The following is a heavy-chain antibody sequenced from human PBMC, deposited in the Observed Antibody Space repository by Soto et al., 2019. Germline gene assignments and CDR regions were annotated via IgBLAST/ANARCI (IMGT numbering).Heavy chain of an antibody. Sequence: GGSLRLSSTASGFTFGDYAMGWFRQAPGKGLQWVGFIRSNTFGGTTVYAASVKGRFTISRDDSKSVAYLQMNSLRTEDTAMYYCTRDRDILTGYYSPNSFDYWGQGA. CDR3: TRDRDILTGYYSPNSFDY. V-gene: IGHV3-49*03. J-gene: IGHJ4*02. CDR2: IRSNTFGGTT. CDR1: GFTFGDYA. D-gene: IGHD3-9*01.